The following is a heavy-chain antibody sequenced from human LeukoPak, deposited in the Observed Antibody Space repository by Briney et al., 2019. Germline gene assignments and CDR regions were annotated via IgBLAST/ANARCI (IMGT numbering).Heavy chain of an antibody. Sequence: SETLSLTCTVSGGSISSSSYYWGWIRQPPGKGLEWIGSIYYSGSTYYNPSLKSRVTISVDTSKNQFSLKLSSVTAADTAVYYCARDRYYYDSSGYYIFDYWGQGTLVTVSS. J-gene: IGHJ4*02. CDR3: ARDRYYYDSSGYYIFDY. CDR2: IYYSGST. CDR1: GGSISSSSYY. D-gene: IGHD3-22*01. V-gene: IGHV4-39*07.